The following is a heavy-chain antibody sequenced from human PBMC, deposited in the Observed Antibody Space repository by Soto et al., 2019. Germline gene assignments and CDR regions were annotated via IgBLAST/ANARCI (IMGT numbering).Heavy chain of an antibody. J-gene: IGHJ4*02. V-gene: IGHV3-72*01. CDR3: ASIRRVFGY. CDR1: GFSLSDLF. Sequence: EVQLVESGGDLVQPGGSLRLSCAASGFSLSDLFIDWVRQAPGKGLEWVGRTKDKAYSYTTEYAASMKGRFTISRDESRNSLYLQMSSLKTEDTAVYYCASIRRVFGYWGQGTLVTVSS. D-gene: IGHD3-10*01. CDR2: TKDKAYSYTT.